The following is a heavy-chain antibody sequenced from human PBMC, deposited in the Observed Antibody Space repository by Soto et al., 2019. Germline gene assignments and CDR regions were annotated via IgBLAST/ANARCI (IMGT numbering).Heavy chain of an antibody. CDR3: ARGQLFYQTSHHDY. V-gene: IGHV4-34*01. CDR2: INHSGST. Sequence: PSETLSLTCAVYGGSFSGYYWSWIRQPPGKGLEWIGEINHSGSTNYNPSLKSRVTISVDTSKNQFSLKLSSVTAADTAVYYCARGQLFYQTSHHDYWGQGTLVTVSS. D-gene: IGHD3-3*01. CDR1: GGSFSGYY. J-gene: IGHJ4*02.